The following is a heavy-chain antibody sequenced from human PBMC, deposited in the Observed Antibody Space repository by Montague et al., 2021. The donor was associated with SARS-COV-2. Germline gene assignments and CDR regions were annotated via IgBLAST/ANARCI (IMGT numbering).Heavy chain of an antibody. Sequence: SETLSLTCTVSGGSISSSSYYWGWIRQPPGQGLEWIGSIYYSGSTYYSPSLKSRVTISVDTSKNQFSLKLSSVTAADTAVYYCARQMGQSSIFGVVIQYYFDYWGQGTLVTVSS. CDR1: GGSISSSSYY. CDR3: ARQMGQSSIFGVVIQYYFDY. CDR2: IYYSGST. D-gene: IGHD3-3*01. V-gene: IGHV4-39*01. J-gene: IGHJ4*02.